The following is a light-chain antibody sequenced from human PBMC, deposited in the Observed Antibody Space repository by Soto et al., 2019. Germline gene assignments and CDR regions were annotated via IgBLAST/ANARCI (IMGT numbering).Light chain of an antibody. CDR1: NIGSKS. Sequence: SYELTQPPSVSVAPGQTARITCGGNNIGSKSVHWCQQKPGQAPVLVVYDDSDRPSGIPERFSGSNSGNTATLTISSVEAGDEADYYCQVWDSSSVHVVFGGGTKLTVL. J-gene: IGLJ2*01. CDR2: DDS. V-gene: IGLV3-21*02. CDR3: QVWDSSSVHVV.